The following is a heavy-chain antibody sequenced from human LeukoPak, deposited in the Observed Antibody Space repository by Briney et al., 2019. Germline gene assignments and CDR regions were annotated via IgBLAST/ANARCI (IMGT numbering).Heavy chain of an antibody. Sequence: GASVKVSCKASGYIFSNYGISWVRQAPGQGLEWMGWISAHNGNTNYAQKFQGRVSMTTDTSTTTAHMELRILRSDDTAVYYCVRDRYWVAGTGWFDAWGQGTLVTVSS. CDR3: VRDRYWVAGTGWFDA. CDR1: GYIFSNYG. V-gene: IGHV1-18*01. J-gene: IGHJ5*02. D-gene: IGHD6-13*01. CDR2: ISAHNGNT.